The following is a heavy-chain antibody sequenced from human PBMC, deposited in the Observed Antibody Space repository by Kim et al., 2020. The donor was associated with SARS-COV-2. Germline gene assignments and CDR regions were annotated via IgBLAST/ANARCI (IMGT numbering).Heavy chain of an antibody. Sequence: ASVKVSCKASGYTFTSYDINWVRQATGQGLEWMGWMNPNSGNTGYAQKFQGRVTMTRNTSISTAYMELSSLRSEDTAVYYCASTRIAVAGASNWFDPWGQGTLVTVSS. CDR2: MNPNSGNT. J-gene: IGHJ5*02. CDR1: GYTFTSYD. V-gene: IGHV1-8*01. D-gene: IGHD6-19*01. CDR3: ASTRIAVAGASNWFDP.